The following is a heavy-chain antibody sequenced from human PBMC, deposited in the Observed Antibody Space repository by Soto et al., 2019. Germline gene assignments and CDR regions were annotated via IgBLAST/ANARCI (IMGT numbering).Heavy chain of an antibody. Sequence: QVQLVQSGAEVKKPGASVKVSCKASGYTFTSYYMHWVRQAPGQGLEWMGIINPSGGSTSYAQKVQGRVTMTRDTSTSTVYMELSSLRSEDTAVYYCAREGHYGSGSYYRGRYGMDVWGQGTTVTVSS. V-gene: IGHV1-46*03. CDR3: AREGHYGSGSYYRGRYGMDV. J-gene: IGHJ6*02. D-gene: IGHD3-10*01. CDR1: GYTFTSYY. CDR2: INPSGGST.